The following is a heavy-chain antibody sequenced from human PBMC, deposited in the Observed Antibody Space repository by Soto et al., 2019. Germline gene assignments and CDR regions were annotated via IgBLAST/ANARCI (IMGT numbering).Heavy chain of an antibody. Sequence: QVQLVESGGGVVQPGRSLRLSCAASGFTFSSYGMHWVRQAPGKGLEWVAVISYDGSNKYYVDSVKGRFTISRDNSKNTLYLQMNSLRAEDTAVYYCAKDVLQGIPDYWGQGTLVTVSS. V-gene: IGHV3-30*18. D-gene: IGHD5-18*01. J-gene: IGHJ4*02. CDR3: AKDVLQGIPDY. CDR2: ISYDGSNK. CDR1: GFTFSSYG.